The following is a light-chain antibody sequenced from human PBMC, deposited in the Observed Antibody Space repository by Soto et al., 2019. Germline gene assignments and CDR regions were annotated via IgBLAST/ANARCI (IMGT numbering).Light chain of an antibody. CDR1: QSVSSGY. CDR3: EQYKNWPPWT. V-gene: IGKV3-15*01. J-gene: IGKJ1*01. CDR2: VSS. Sequence: EIVLTQSPGTLSLSPGEGATLSCRASQSVSSGYLAWYQQKPGHTPMLVIYVSSTSATGIPSRFSGSGSGTESTLTISSPNSEDLAVYYCEQYKNWPPWTFGQGTRWIS.